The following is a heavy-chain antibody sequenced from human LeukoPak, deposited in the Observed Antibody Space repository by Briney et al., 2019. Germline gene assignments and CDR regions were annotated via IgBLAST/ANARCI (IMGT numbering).Heavy chain of an antibody. CDR2: FDPEDGET. V-gene: IGHV1-24*01. Sequence: GASVKVSCKVSGYTLTELSMHWVRQAPGKGLEWMGGFDPEDGETIYAQKFQGRVTMTEDTSTDTAYMELSSLRSEDMAVYYCATKVGATWEAFDIWGQGTMVTVSS. CDR3: ATKVGATWEAFDI. J-gene: IGHJ3*02. D-gene: IGHD1-26*01. CDR1: GYTLTELS.